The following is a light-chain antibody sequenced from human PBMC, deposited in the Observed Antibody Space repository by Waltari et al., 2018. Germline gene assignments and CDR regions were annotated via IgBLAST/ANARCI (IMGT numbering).Light chain of an antibody. V-gene: IGKV4-1*01. J-gene: IGKJ1*01. CDR1: QTVLYRPNNQNF. CDR2: WKS. CDR3: QQYYSSPWT. Sequence: DIVMTQSPDSLAVSLGDTATIKCTSSQTVLYRPNNQNFLSWYHQKPGQPPKLLLFWKSFRVSRVLARFSGSGSGTDFTLPIGGPQADDVGIYYCQQYYSSPWTFGQGTRVEIK.